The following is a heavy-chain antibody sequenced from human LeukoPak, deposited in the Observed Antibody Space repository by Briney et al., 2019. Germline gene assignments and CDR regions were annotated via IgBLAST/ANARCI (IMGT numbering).Heavy chain of an antibody. Sequence: SETLSLTCTVSGGSISRHYWSWIRQPPGKGLELIGYIYYSGSTSYNPSLRSRVAMSVDTSKNQFSLKLSSVTAADTAVYYCARVEAVAGTSWFDPWGQGTLVTASS. CDR2: IYYSGST. J-gene: IGHJ5*02. D-gene: IGHD6-13*01. CDR1: GGSISRHY. CDR3: ARVEAVAGTSWFDP. V-gene: IGHV4-59*11.